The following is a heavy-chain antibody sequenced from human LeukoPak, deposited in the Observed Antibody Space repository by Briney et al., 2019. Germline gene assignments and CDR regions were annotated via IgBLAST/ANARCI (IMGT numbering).Heavy chain of an antibody. J-gene: IGHJ4*02. D-gene: IGHD3-10*01. Sequence: ASVKVSCKASGYTFSRYGISWVRQAPGQGLEWMGWISGYNGHTKYAQKVQGRVTMSTDTSTSTVYMELRSLISDDTGVYYCARGQTNRLLWVGELVSNINPFDYWGQGTLVTVSS. CDR3: ARGQTNRLLWVGELVSNINPFDY. V-gene: IGHV1-18*01. CDR2: ISGYNGHT. CDR1: GYTFSRYG.